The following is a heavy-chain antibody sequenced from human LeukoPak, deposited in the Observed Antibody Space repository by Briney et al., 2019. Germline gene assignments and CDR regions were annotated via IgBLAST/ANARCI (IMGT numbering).Heavy chain of an antibody. CDR3: ARGSIIRYYFDY. J-gene: IGHJ4*02. V-gene: IGHV4-59*01. CDR1: GGSISSYY. CDR2: IYYSGST. Sequence: SETLSLTCTVSGGSISSYYWSWIRQPPGKGLEWIGYIYYSGSTNYNPSLKSRVTISVDTSKNQFSPKLSSVTAADTAVYYCARGSIIRYYFDYWGQGTLVTVSS. D-gene: IGHD2/OR15-2a*01.